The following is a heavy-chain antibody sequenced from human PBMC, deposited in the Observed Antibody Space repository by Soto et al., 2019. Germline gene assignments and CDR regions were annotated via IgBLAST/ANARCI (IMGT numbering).Heavy chain of an antibody. Sequence: RGSLILSCAASGFSFSSYEMNWVRQAPGKGLEWVSYISGSGATTYYADSVKGRSTISRDNAKNSLYLQINSLRAEDTAVYYCAGRDGHSLRKAPHHSYYYGVVVWGKWPTVTVSS. V-gene: IGHV3-48*03. J-gene: IGHJ6*04. CDR3: AGRDGHSLRKAPHHSYYYGVVV. CDR2: ISGSGATT. D-gene: IGHD2-15*01. CDR1: GFSFSSYE.